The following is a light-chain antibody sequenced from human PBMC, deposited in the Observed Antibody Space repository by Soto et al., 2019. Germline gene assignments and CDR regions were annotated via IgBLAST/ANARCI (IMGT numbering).Light chain of an antibody. V-gene: IGLV2-14*03. CDR1: SSDVGGYNF. CDR3: SSFTSSDTLVV. CDR2: DVS. Sequence: QSALTQPASVSGSPGQSITISCTGTSSDVGGYNFVSWYQHHPAKAPKLVIYDVSNRPSGVSNRFSGSKSGNTASLTISGLQAEDEAHYYCSSFTSSDTLVVFGGGTKVTVL. J-gene: IGLJ2*01.